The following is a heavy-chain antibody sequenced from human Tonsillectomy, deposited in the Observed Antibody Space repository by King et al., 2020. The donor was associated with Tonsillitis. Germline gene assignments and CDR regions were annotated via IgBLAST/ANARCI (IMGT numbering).Heavy chain of an antibody. J-gene: IGHJ6*03. CDR1: GFTFSSYG. CDR3: VDYYMDV. Sequence: VQLVESGGGVVQPGRSLRLSCAASGFTFSSYGMHLVRPAPGKGREWGAFIWYGGSNKYYADSGKGRFPISRDNSKNTLYLQMNSLRAEDTAVYHCVDYYMDVWGKGTTVTVSS. V-gene: IGHV3-33*08. CDR2: IWYGGSNK.